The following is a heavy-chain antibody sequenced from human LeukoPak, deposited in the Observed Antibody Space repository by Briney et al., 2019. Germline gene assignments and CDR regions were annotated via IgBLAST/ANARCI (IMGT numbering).Heavy chain of an antibody. CDR2: IIPIFGTA. V-gene: IGHV1-69*13. CDR1: GGTFSSYA. J-gene: IGHJ5*02. CDR3: AREGYCTNGVCYTDWNWFDP. D-gene: IGHD2-8*01. Sequence: RASVKVSCKASGGTFSSYAISWVRQAPRQGLEWMGGIIPIFGTANYAQKFQGRVTITADESTSTAYMELSSLRSEDTAVYYCAREGYCTNGVCYTDWNWFDPWGQGTLVTVSS.